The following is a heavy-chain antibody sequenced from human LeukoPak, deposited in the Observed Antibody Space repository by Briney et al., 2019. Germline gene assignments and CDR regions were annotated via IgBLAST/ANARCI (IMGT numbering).Heavy chain of an antibody. CDR2: ITPIFGTA. CDR3: APGADTGATP. J-gene: IGHJ5*02. CDR1: GGTFSSYA. Sequence: GASVKVSCKASGGTFSSYAISWVRQAPGQGLEWMGGITPIFGTANYAQKFQGRVTITADESTSTAYMELSSLRSEDTAVYYCAPGADTGATPWGQGTLVTVSS. D-gene: IGHD1-26*01. V-gene: IGHV1-69*01.